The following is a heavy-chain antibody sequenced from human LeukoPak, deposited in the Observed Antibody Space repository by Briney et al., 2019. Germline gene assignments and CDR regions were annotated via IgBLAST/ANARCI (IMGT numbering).Heavy chain of an antibody. V-gene: IGHV3-48*03. Sequence: GGSLRLSCAASGFTFRSYEMNWVRQAPGKGLEWVSYISSSGSTIYYADSVKGRFTISRDNAKDSQYLQMNSLRAEDTALYYCAFSGRYGVYWGQGTPVTVSS. J-gene: IGHJ4*02. CDR3: AFSGRYGVY. D-gene: IGHD1-26*01. CDR1: GFTFRSYE. CDR2: ISSSGSTI.